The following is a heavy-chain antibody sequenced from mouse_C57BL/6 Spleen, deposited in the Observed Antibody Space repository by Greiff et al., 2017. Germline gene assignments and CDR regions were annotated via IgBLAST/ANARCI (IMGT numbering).Heavy chain of an antibody. CDR2: INPSNGGT. CDR3: ARSDGGSLVYAMGY. Sequence: QVQLQQPGTELVKPGASVKLSCTASGYTITSYWMHWVKQRPGQGLEWIGNINPSNGGTNYNEKFKSKATLTADKSSSTAYMQLSSLTSEDSAVYYSARSDGGSLVYAMGYGGQGTSVTVSS. V-gene: IGHV1-53*01. D-gene: IGHD1-1*02. J-gene: IGHJ4*01. CDR1: GYTITSYW.